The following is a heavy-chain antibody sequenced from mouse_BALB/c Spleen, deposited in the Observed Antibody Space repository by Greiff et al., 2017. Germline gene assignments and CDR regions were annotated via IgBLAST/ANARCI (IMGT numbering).Heavy chain of an antibody. V-gene: IGHV3-2*02. CDR2: ISYSGST. D-gene: IGHD1-1*01. Sequence: EVKLMESGPGLVKPSQSLSLTCTVTGYSITSDYAWNWIRQFPGNKLEWMGYISYSGSTSYNPSLKSRISITRDTSKNQFFLQLNSVTTEDTATYYCARGSPYAMDYWGQGTSVTVSS. CDR3: ARGSPYAMDY. J-gene: IGHJ4*01. CDR1: GYSITSDYA.